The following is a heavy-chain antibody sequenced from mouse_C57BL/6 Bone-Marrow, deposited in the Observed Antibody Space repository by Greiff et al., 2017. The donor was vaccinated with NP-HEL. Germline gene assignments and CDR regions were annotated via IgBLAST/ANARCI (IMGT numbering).Heavy chain of an antibody. CDR1: GYTFTSYW. CDR2: IHPNSGST. D-gene: IGHD1-1*01. CDR3: ARDYGNSYGWYFDV. Sequence: QVQLKQPGAELVKPGASVKLSCKASGYTFTSYWMHWVKQRPGQGLEWIGMIHPNSGSTNYNEKFKSKATLTVDKSSSTAYMQLSSLTSEDSAVYYCARDYGNSYGWYFDVWGTGTTVTVSS. J-gene: IGHJ1*03. V-gene: IGHV1-64*01.